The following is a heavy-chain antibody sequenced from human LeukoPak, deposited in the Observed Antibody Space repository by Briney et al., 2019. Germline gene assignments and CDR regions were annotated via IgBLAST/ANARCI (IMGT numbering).Heavy chain of an antibody. CDR2: INPNSGGT. V-gene: IGHV1-2*02. CDR1: VYMFTGYY. Sequence: ASVKVSFKASVYMFTGYYIHWVRQAPGQGLEWMGCINPNSGGTNYAQKFQGRVTMTRDTSISTAYTDLNRLRSDDTAVYYCARVVAVTGTPGYYMDVWGKGTTVTVSS. J-gene: IGHJ6*03. D-gene: IGHD6-19*01. CDR3: ARVVAVTGTPGYYMDV.